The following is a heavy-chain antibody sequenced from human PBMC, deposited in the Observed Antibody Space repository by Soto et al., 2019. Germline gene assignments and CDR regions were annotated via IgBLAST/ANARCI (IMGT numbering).Heavy chain of an antibody. J-gene: IGHJ4*02. CDR3: DGARVYATGPLAF. CDR1: GFTFTSYT. V-gene: IGHV3-21*06. Sequence: GSLRLSCAASGFTFTSYTMNWVRQAPGKGLEWVSSISSSSDYIYDADSMKGRVTISRDNAKNSLILDMNSLTGEDTAVYYCDGARVYATGPLAFWGQGTLVTVSS. D-gene: IGHD6-13*01. CDR2: ISSSSDYI.